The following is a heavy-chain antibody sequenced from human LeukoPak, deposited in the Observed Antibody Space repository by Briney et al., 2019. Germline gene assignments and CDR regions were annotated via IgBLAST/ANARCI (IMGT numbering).Heavy chain of an antibody. CDR2: IIPIFGTA. J-gene: IGHJ2*01. CDR1: GYTFTGYY. Sequence: SVTVSCTASGYTFTGYYMHWVRQAPGQGLEWMGGIIPIFGTANYAQKFQGRVTITANESTSTAYMELSSLRSEDTAVYYCARRTEGSSSWARFDLWGRGTLVTVSS. D-gene: IGHD6-13*01. CDR3: ARRTEGSSSWARFDL. V-gene: IGHV1-69*13.